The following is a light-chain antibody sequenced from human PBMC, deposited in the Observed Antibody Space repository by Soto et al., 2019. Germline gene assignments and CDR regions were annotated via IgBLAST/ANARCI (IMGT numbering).Light chain of an antibody. Sequence: EIVMTQSPATLSLSPGERATLSCRASQRVNSNLAWYQQKAGQAPRLLIYAASNRATGIPDRFSGSGSGTDFTLTISRLEPEDFAVYYCQQSGNSPPTFGQGTKVDI. V-gene: IGKV3-20*01. CDR3: QQSGNSPPT. J-gene: IGKJ1*01. CDR1: QRVNSN. CDR2: AAS.